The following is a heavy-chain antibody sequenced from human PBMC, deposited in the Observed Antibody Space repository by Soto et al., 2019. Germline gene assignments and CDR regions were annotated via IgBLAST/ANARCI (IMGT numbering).Heavy chain of an antibody. CDR1: GGSSSSSSYY. D-gene: IGHD3-10*01. V-gene: IGHV4-39*01. J-gene: IGHJ4*02. Sequence: SETLSLTCTVAGGSSSSSSYYWGWIRQPPGKGLEWIGSIYYSGSTYYNPSLKSRVTISVDTSKNQFSLKLSSVTAADTAVYYCARHSAQLIWFGELFQPHYFAYWGQGTLVTVSS. CDR3: ARHSAQLIWFGELFQPHYFAY. CDR2: IYYSGST.